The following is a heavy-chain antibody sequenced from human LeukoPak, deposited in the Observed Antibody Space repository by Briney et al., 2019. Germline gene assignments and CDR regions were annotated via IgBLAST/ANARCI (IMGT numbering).Heavy chain of an antibody. CDR3: AGEIAAAGAFDY. D-gene: IGHD6-13*01. V-gene: IGHV4-38-2*02. CDR2: IYHSGST. J-gene: IGHJ4*02. Sequence: SETLSLTCTVSGYSISSGYYWGWIRQPPGKGLEWIGSIYHSGSTYYNPSLKSRVTISVDTSKNQFSLKLSSVTAADTAVYYCAGEIAAAGAFDYWGQGTLVTVSS. CDR1: GYSISSGYY.